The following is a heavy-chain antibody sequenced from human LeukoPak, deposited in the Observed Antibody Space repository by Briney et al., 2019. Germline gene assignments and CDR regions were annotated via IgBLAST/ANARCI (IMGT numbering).Heavy chain of an antibody. D-gene: IGHD6-19*01. Sequence: GGSLRLSCAASGFTVSSNYMSWVRQAPGKGLEWVSIIYSGSSTYYADSVKGRFSISRDNSKNTVYLQMSSLRAEDTAVYYCARGPRIAVAGTYFDYWGQGTLVTVSS. J-gene: IGHJ4*02. CDR2: IYSGSST. CDR3: ARGPRIAVAGTYFDY. CDR1: GFTVSSNY. V-gene: IGHV3-66*01.